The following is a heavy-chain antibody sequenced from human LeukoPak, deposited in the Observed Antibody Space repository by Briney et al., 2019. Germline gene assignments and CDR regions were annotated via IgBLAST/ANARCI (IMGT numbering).Heavy chain of an antibody. CDR1: GFTVSSNY. J-gene: IGHJ6*02. CDR2: IYSGGST. D-gene: IGHD5-24*01. V-gene: IGHV3-66*02. Sequence: GGSLRLSCAASGFTVSSNYMSWVRQAPGKGLEWVSVIYSGGSTYYADSVEGRFTISRDNSKNTLYLQMNSLRAEDTAVYYCAREMVEMATFHYYYGMDVWGQGTTVTVSS. CDR3: AREMVEMATFHYYYGMDV.